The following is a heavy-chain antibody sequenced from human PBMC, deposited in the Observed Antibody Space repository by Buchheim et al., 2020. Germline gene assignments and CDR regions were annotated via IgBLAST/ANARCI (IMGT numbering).Heavy chain of an antibody. CDR3: ARDYGDYVLYYYYGMDV. V-gene: IGHV1-46*03. D-gene: IGHD4-17*01. Sequence: QVQLVQSGAEVKKPGASVKVSCKASGYTFTSYYMHWVRQAPGQGLEWMGIINPSGGSTSYAQKFQGRVTMTRDTSTSTGYMELSSLRSEDTAVYYCARDYGDYVLYYYYGMDVWGQGTT. J-gene: IGHJ6*02. CDR2: INPSGGST. CDR1: GYTFTSYY.